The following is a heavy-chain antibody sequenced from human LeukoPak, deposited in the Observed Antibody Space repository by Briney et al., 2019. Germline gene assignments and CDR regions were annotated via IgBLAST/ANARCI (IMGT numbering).Heavy chain of an antibody. J-gene: IGHJ4*02. D-gene: IGHD5-12*01. V-gene: IGHV4-39*01. Sequence: SETLSLTCTVSGGAISSSGYYWGWIRQPPGKGLEWIGSIYYSGSTYYNPSLKSRVTISVDTSKNQFPLRLTSVTAADTAVYYCARNRYGGYGDYWGQGTLVTVSS. CDR2: IYYSGST. CDR1: GGAISSSGYY. CDR3: ARNRYGGYGDY.